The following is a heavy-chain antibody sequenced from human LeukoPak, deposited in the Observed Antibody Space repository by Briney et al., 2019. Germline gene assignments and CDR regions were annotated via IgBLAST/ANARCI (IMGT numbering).Heavy chain of an antibody. Sequence: SETLSLTCAVSGGSISSSNWWSWVRQRPGKGLEWIGGIYHSGSTNNNPSLKDRVTISVDKTKNLFSLKLSSVTAADTDVYYCAREPLTYDYVWGSYRLNWFDPWGQGTLVTVSS. J-gene: IGHJ5*02. V-gene: IGHV4-4*02. CDR1: GGSISSSNW. CDR3: AREPLTYDYVWGSYRLNWFDP. CDR2: IYHSGST. D-gene: IGHD3-16*02.